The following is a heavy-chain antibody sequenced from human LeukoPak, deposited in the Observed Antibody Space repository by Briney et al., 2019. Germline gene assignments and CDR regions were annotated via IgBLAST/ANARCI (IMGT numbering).Heavy chain of an antibody. D-gene: IGHD6-19*01. J-gene: IGHJ4*02. CDR2: IYYSGST. CDR1: GASISSYY. V-gene: IGHV4-59*08. Sequence: SETLSLTCSISGASISSYYWSWIRQPPGKGLEWIGYIYYSGSTNYNPSLKSRVTISVDTSKNQFPLKLSSVTAADTAVYYCARRGYSSGWYGGYFDYWGQGTLVTVSS. CDR3: ARRGYSSGWYGGYFDY.